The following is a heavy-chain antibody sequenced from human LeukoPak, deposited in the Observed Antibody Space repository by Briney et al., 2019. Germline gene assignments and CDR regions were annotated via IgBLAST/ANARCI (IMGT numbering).Heavy chain of an antibody. CDR3: AKDYDYVWGSYRPRNWFDP. CDR1: GFTFSSYS. CDR2: ISGSGGST. Sequence: PGGSLRLSCAASGFTFSSYSMSWVRQAPGKGLEWVSAISGSGGSTYYADSVKGRFTISRDNSKNTLYLQMNSLRAEDTAVYYCAKDYDYVWGSYRPRNWFDPWGQGTLVTVSS. V-gene: IGHV3-23*01. J-gene: IGHJ5*02. D-gene: IGHD3-16*02.